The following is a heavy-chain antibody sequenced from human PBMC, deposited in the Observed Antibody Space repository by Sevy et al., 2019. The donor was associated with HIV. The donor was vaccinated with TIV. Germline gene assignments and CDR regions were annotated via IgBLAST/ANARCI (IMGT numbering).Heavy chain of an antibody. CDR1: GYTFTGYY. CDR3: ARAGITIFGRVDF. Sequence: ASVKVSCKASGYTFTGYYMHWVRQAPGQGLEWMGWINPNSGGTNYAQKFQGRVTMTRDTSISTAYMELSRLRSDDTAVFYWARAGITIFGRVDFWGQGTPVTGS. V-gene: IGHV1-2*02. J-gene: IGHJ4*02. D-gene: IGHD3-3*01. CDR2: INPNSGGT.